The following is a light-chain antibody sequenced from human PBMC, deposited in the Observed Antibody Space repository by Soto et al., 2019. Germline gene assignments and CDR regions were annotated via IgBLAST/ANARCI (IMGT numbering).Light chain of an antibody. V-gene: IGLV2-23*03. Sequence: QSALTQPASVSGSPGQSITISCTGTNSDVGSYNLVSWYQQHPGKAPKLMVYEGSKRPSGVSHRFSGSKSGNTASLTISGLQAEDEADYYCCSYADASNFVLFGGGTKLTVL. CDR3: CSYADASNFVL. CDR1: NSDVGSYNL. CDR2: EGS. J-gene: IGLJ2*01.